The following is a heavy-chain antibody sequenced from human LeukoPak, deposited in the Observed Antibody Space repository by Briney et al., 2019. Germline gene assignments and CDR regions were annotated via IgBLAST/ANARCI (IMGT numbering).Heavy chain of an antibody. D-gene: IGHD2-21*02. CDR1: GFTFSSYA. CDR2: ISGSGGST. V-gene: IGHV3-23*01. CDR3: AKAQHNPYCGGDCYSGLDY. J-gene: IGHJ4*02. Sequence: GGSLRLSCAASGFTFSSYAMSWVRQAPGKGLDWVSAISGSGGSTYYADSVKGRFTISRDNSKNTLYLQMNSLRAEDTAVYYCAKAQHNPYCGGDCYSGLDYWGQGTLVTVSS.